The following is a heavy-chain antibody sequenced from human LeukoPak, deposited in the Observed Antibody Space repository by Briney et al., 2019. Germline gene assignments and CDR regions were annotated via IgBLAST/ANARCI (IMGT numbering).Heavy chain of an antibody. CDR1: GGSISSYY. J-gene: IGHJ2*01. CDR2: IYYSGST. D-gene: IGHD3-9*01. V-gene: IGHV4-59*01. Sequence: SETLSLTCAVYGGSISSYYWSWIRQPPGKGLEWIGYIYYSGSTNYNPSLKSRVTISVDTSKNQFSLKLSSVTAADTAVYYCARAEVDILTGYYNWYFDLWGRGTLVTVSS. CDR3: ARAEVDILTGYYNWYFDL.